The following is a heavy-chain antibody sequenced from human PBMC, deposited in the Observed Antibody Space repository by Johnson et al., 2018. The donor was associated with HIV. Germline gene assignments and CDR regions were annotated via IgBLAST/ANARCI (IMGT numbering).Heavy chain of an antibody. CDR2: IYSGDST. CDR1: GFTVSSNY. D-gene: IGHD5-24*01. Sequence: VQLVESGGGLVQPGGSLRLSCAASGFTVSSNYMSWVRQAPGKGLEWVSVIYSGDSTYYADSVKGRFTISRDNSKNTLYLQMNSLRAEDTAVYYCAREMNAGNDAFDIWGQGTMVTVSS. V-gene: IGHV3-66*02. CDR3: AREMNAGNDAFDI. J-gene: IGHJ3*02.